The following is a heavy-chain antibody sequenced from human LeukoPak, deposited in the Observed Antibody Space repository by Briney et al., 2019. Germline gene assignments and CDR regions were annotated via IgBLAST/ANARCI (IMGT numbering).Heavy chain of an antibody. V-gene: IGHV1-69*04. J-gene: IGHJ4*02. Sequence: ASVKVSCKASGGTFSSYAINWVRQAPGQGLEWMGRIIPILGIANYAQKFQGRVTITADKSTSTAYMELSGLRSEDTAVYYCARDGAYYYDSSGPSWGQGTLVTVSS. CDR2: IIPILGIA. CDR1: GGTFSSYA. D-gene: IGHD3-22*01. CDR3: ARDGAYYYDSSGPS.